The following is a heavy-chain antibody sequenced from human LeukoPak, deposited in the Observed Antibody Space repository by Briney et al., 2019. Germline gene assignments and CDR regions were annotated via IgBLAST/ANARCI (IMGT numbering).Heavy chain of an antibody. Sequence: GGSLRLSCTASGFTFGDYAMSWFRQAPGKGLEWVGFIRSKAYGGTTEYAASVKGRFTISRDDSKSIAYLQINSLKTEDTAVYYCTSLATVTREAFDYWGQGTLVTVSS. V-gene: IGHV3-49*03. CDR1: GFTFGDYA. CDR2: IRSKAYGGTT. CDR3: TSLATVTREAFDY. D-gene: IGHD4-17*01. J-gene: IGHJ4*02.